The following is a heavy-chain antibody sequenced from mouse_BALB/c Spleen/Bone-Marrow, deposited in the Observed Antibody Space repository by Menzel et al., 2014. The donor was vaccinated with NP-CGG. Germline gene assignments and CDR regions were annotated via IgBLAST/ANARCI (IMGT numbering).Heavy chain of an antibody. CDR2: IWAGGST. J-gene: IGHJ4*01. CDR3: ARVTSSAVGAMDY. CDR1: GFSSTNYG. V-gene: IGHV2-9*02. Sequence: QVQLKESGPGLVAPSQSLSITCTVSGFSSTNYGVHWVRQPPGKGLEWLGVIWAGGSTNYNSALMSRLSISKDNSKSRVFLKMISLQTDDTAMYYCARVTSSAVGAMDYWGQGTSVTVSS. D-gene: IGHD3-2*02.